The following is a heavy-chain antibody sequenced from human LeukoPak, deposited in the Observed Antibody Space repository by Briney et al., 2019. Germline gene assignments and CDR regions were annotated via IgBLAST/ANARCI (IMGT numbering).Heavy chain of an antibody. J-gene: IGHJ4*02. CDR1: GFTFSSYS. D-gene: IGHD3-22*01. CDR3: ARDPTGYYDSSGFDL. Sequence: GGSLRLSCAASGFTFSSYSMNWVRQAPGKGLEWVSYISSSSTTIYYADSVKGRFTISRDNAKKSLYLQMKTLRAEDTAVYYCARDPTGYYDSSGFDLWGQGTLVTVSS. V-gene: IGHV3-48*04. CDR2: ISSSSTTI.